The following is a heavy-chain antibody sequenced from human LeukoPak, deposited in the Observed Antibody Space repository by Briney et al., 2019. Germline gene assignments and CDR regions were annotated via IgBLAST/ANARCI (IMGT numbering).Heavy chain of an antibody. V-gene: IGHV4-59*11. CDR2: IYYSGST. CDR1: GGSISSHY. J-gene: IGHJ5*02. CDR3: AHSGWLSWFDP. Sequence: SETLSLTCTVSGGSISSHYWSWIRQPPGKGLEWIGYIYYSGSTNYNPSLKSRVTISVDTSKNQFSLKLSSVTAADTAVYYCAHSGWLSWFDPWGQGTLVTVSS. D-gene: IGHD6-19*01.